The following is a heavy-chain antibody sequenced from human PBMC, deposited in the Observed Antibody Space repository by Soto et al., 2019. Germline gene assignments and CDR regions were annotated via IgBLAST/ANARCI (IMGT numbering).Heavy chain of an antibody. V-gene: IGHV1-8*01. CDR2: MNPNSGNT. J-gene: IGHJ3*02. CDR3: ARETYNSGESAFDI. Sequence: QVQLMQSGAEVKKPGASVKVSCKASRYPFTSYDIHWVRQAPGQGLEWMGWMNPNSGNTAFAQKFQDRVTMTRNTTTRIAYMELSSLRSEDTAVYYRARETYNSGESAFDIWGQGTMVTVSS. D-gene: IGHD3-22*01. CDR1: RYPFTSYD.